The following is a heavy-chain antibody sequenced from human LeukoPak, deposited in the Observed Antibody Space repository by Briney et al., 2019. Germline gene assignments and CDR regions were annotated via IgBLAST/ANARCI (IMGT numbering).Heavy chain of an antibody. CDR2: IKQDGREK. CDR3: AREASGWLQIDY. D-gene: IGHD6-19*01. CDR1: GFTFSNYW. J-gene: IGHJ4*02. V-gene: IGHV3-7*01. Sequence: PGWALPLPCAASGFTFSNYWMRWVGQAPGKGGEGVGNIKQDGREKYYVDSVKGRFTISVDNAKNSLYLQMNSLRAEDTAVYYCAREASGWLQIDYWGQGTLVTVSS.